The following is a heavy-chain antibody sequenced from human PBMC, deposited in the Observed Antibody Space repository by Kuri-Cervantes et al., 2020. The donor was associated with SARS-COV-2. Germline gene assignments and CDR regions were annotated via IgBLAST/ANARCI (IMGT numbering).Heavy chain of an antibody. CDR2: ISYDGSNK. Sequence: GESLKISCAASGFTFSSYGMHWVRQAPGKGLEWVAVISYDGSNKYYADSVKGRFTISRDNSKNTLYLQMNSLRAEDTAVYDCAKDVGYFGGMDVWGQGTTVTVSS. D-gene: IGHD3-9*01. CDR1: GFTFSSYG. V-gene: IGHV3-30*18. CDR3: AKDVGYFGGMDV. J-gene: IGHJ6*02.